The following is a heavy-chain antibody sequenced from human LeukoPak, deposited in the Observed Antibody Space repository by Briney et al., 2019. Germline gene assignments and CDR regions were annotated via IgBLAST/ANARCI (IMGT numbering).Heavy chain of an antibody. CDR1: GGSFSGYY. D-gene: IGHD3-3*01. Sequence: PSETLSLTCAVYGGSFSGYYWSWIRQPPGKGLEWIGEINHSGSTNYNPSLKSRVTISVDTSKNQFSLKLSSVTAADTAAYYCAREAPFTIFGVVTNYYYYYMDVWGKGTTVTVSS. CDR3: AREAPFTIFGVVTNYYYYYMDV. V-gene: IGHV4-34*01. J-gene: IGHJ6*03. CDR2: INHSGST.